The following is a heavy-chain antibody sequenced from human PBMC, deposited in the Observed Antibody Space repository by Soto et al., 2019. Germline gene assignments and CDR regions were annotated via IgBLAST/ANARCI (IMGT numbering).Heavy chain of an antibody. CDR1: GGSISSGDYY. J-gene: IGHJ2*01. Sequence: QVQLQESGPGLVKPSQTLSLTCTVSGGSISSGDYYWSWIRQPPGKGLEWIGYIYYSGSTYYNPSLTSRVTKSVDTSKNQFSLKLSSVTAADTAVYYCAKSGVVTPWYFDLWGRGTLVTVSS. D-gene: IGHD3-3*01. CDR3: AKSGVVTPWYFDL. V-gene: IGHV4-30-4*01. CDR2: IYYSGST.